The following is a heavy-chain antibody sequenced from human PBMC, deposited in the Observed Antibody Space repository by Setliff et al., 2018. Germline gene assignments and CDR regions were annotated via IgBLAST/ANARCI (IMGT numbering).Heavy chain of an antibody. Sequence: GASVKVSCKASGYTFTSYGISWVRQAPGQGLEWMGWISAYNGNTNYAQKPQGRVTMTTDTSTSTAYMELRSLRSDDTAVYYCARGEGGIAAAGLFDYWGQGTLVTAPQ. CDR2: ISAYNGNT. V-gene: IGHV1-18*01. J-gene: IGHJ4*02. D-gene: IGHD6-13*01. CDR3: ARGEGGIAAAGLFDY. CDR1: GYTFTSYG.